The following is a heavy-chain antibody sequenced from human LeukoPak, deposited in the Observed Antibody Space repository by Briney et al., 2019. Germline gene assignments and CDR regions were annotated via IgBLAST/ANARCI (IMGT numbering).Heavy chain of an antibody. CDR3: ATFSMVRGGLNDY. Sequence: TSETLSLTCTVSGGSISSSSYYWGWIRQPPGKGLEWIGSIYHSGSTYYNPSLKSRVTISVDTSKNQFSLKLSSVTAADTAVYYCATFSMVRGGLNDYWGQGTLVTVSS. CDR1: GGSISSSSYY. J-gene: IGHJ4*02. D-gene: IGHD3-10*01. CDR2: IYHSGST. V-gene: IGHV4-39*07.